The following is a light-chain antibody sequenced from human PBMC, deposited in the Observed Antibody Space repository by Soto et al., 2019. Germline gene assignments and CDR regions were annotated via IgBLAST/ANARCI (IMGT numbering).Light chain of an antibody. CDR1: QGIRSD. V-gene: IGKV1-17*01. Sequence: DIQITHSPSFLSAAVEDRVTITCRASQGIRSDLGWYQQKPGKAPKRLIYAASSLQSGVPSRFSGSGSGTDFTLTISRLKPEDFVLYYCQHFRAFGQGTRLE. CDR2: AAS. CDR3: QHFRA. J-gene: IGKJ5*01.